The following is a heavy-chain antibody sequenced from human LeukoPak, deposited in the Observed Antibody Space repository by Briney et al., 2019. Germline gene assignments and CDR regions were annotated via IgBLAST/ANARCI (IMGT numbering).Heavy chain of an antibody. CDR2: MKPNRDNT. J-gene: IGHJ4*02. V-gene: IGHV1-8*02. CDR1: GYTFTSYD. Sequence: GASVKVSCKASGYTFTSYDINWVRQATGQGLELIGWMKPNRDNTGYAQKFQGRVTMTRDTSISTAYMELSSLRSEDTAVYYCVAVVDTSFDYWGQGTPVTVSS. D-gene: IGHD2-15*01. CDR3: VAVVDTSFDY.